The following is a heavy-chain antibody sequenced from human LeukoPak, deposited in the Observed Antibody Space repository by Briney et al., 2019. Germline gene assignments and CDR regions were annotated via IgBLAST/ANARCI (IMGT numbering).Heavy chain of an antibody. V-gene: IGHV4-59*11. J-gene: IGHJ4*02. CDR2: MRDTVNT. CDR3: ATIKRGNIYGYFDF. CDR1: ADSFSSHY. Sequence: SETLSLTCAVSADSFSSHYWTWIRQPPGKGLEWIAYMRDTVNTKDNPSFKSRLTLSADTSKNQFSLRLSSVTAADTAVYYCATIKRGNIYGYFDFWGQGILVTVSS. D-gene: IGHD5-18*01.